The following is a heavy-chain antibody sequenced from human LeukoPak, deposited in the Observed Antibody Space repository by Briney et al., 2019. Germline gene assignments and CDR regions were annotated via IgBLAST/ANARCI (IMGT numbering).Heavy chain of an antibody. J-gene: IGHJ4*02. V-gene: IGHV3-21*01. CDR3: ARDPLRYLRVGHYDY. CDR2: IDYDSSHI. D-gene: IGHD3-9*01. Sequence: AGSLRLSCAASGFTFSTSAMNWVRQVPGKGLEWVSSIDYDSSHIYYAASVRGRFTISRDNARKSVYLQMNSLRVEDTAVYYCARDPLRYLRVGHYDYWGQGAPVAVSS. CDR1: GFTFSTSA.